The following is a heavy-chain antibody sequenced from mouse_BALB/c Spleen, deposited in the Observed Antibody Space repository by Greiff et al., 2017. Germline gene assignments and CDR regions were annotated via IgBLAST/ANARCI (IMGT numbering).Heavy chain of an antibody. V-gene: IGHV5-12-2*01. J-gene: IGHJ3*01. D-gene: IGHD1-1*01. CDR3: ERNEDYYGSSYGGCAY. CDR2: ISNGGGST. CDR1: GFTFSSST. Sequence: EVQRVESGGGLVQPGGSLKLSCAASGFTFSSSTMSWVRQTPEKRLEWVAYISNGGGSTYYPDTVKGRFTISRDNAKNTLYLQMSSLKSEDTAMYYCERNEDYYGSSYGGCAYWGEGTRGTVAA.